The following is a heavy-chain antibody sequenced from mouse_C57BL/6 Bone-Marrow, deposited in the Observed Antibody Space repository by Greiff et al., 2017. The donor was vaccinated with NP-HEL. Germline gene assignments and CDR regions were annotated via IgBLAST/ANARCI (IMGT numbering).Heavy chain of an antibody. CDR2: IYPGSGNT. J-gene: IGHJ4*01. Sequence: QVHVKQSGPELVKPGASVKISCKASGYTFTDYYINWVKQRPGQGLEWIGWIYPGSGNTKYNEKFKGKATLTVDTSSSTAYMQLSSLTSEDSAVYFCAREGIGIVTTRYYAMDYWGQGTSVTVSS. CDR1: GYTFTDYY. V-gene: IGHV1-84*01. D-gene: IGHD2-5*01. CDR3: AREGIGIVTTRYYAMDY.